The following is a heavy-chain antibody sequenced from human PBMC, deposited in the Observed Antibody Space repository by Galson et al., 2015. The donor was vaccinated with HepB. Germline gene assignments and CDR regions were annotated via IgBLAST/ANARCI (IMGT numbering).Heavy chain of an antibody. CDR2: IDHSGRS. V-gene: IGHV4-34*01. CDR3: ARGAPIVVVPAALSSPVTAPGPIDN. D-gene: IGHD2-2*01. CDR1: GGSFSGNY. J-gene: IGHJ4*02. Sequence: SETLSLTCAVYGGSFSGNYWTWIRQPPGKGLEWIGQIDHSGRSNYNPSLRSRVTISIDTSKNQFSLKVTSMSAADTAVYYCARGAPIVVVPAALSSPVTAPGPIDNWSQGTLVTVSP.